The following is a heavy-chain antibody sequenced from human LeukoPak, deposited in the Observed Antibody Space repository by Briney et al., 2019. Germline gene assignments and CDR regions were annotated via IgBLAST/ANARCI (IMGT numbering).Heavy chain of an antibody. V-gene: IGHV3-21*01. J-gene: IGHJ5*02. D-gene: IGHD2-2*02. CDR3: ARGEGCSSTSCYIPNWFDP. CDR1: GFTFSSYS. CDR2: ISSSSSYI. Sequence: TGGSLRLSCAASGFTFSSYSMNWVRQAPGKGLEWVSSISSSSSYIYYADSVKGRFTISRDNAKNSLYLQMNSLRAEDTAVYYCARGEGCSSTSCYIPNWFDPWGQGTLVTVSS.